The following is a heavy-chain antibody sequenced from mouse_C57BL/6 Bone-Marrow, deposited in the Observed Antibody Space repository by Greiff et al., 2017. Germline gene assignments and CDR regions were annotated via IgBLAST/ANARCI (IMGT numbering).Heavy chain of an antibody. CDR2: ISNGGGST. V-gene: IGHV5-12*01. CDR3: ARHRMPGPYYAMDY. CDR1: GFTFSDYY. J-gene: IGHJ4*01. Sequence: EVKLVESGGGLVQPGGSLKLSCAASGFTFSDYYMYWVRQTPEKRLEWVAYISNGGGSTYYPDTVKGRFTISRDNAKNTLYLQMSRLKSEDTAMYYCARHRMPGPYYAMDYWGQGTSVTVSS. D-gene: IGHD2-10*02.